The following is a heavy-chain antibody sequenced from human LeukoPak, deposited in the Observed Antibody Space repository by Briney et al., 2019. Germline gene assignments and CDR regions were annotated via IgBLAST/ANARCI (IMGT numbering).Heavy chain of an antibody. V-gene: IGHV1-69*04. CDR3: AQGSLRFLNGMDV. D-gene: IGHD3-3*01. CDR1: GGTFSSYA. J-gene: IGHJ6*02. Sequence: SVKVSCKASGGTFSSYAISWVRQAPGQGLEWMGRIIPIFGIANYAQKFQGRVTITADKSTSTAYMGLSSLRSEDTAVYYCAQGSLRFLNGMDVWGQGTTVTVSS. CDR2: IIPIFGIA.